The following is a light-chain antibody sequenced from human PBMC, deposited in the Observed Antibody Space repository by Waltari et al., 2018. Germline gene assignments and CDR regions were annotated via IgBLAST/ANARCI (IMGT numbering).Light chain of an antibody. Sequence: DIQMTQSPFTLSASVGDRVTISCRASESISSWLAWYQQRPGKAPRLLIYKASRLESGVPSRCSGSGSGTEFTLTITSLQPDDFATYYCQQYDTFSATFGPGTTVEI. J-gene: IGKJ1*01. CDR3: QQYDTFSAT. CDR2: KAS. V-gene: IGKV1-5*03. CDR1: ESISSW.